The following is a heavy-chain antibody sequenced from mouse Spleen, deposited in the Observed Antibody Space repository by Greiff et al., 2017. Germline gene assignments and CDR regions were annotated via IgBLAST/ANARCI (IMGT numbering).Heavy chain of an antibody. CDR3: ARGLLNAMDY. CDR1: GFTFSSYG. Sequence: EVKLMESGGDLVKPGGSLKLSCAASGFTFSSYGMSWVRQTPDKRLEWVATISSGGSYTYYPDSVKGRFTISRDNAKNTLYLQMSSLKSEDTAMYYCARGLLNAMDYWGQGTSVTVSS. CDR2: ISSGGSYT. J-gene: IGHJ4*01. D-gene: IGHD2-3*01. V-gene: IGHV5-6*01.